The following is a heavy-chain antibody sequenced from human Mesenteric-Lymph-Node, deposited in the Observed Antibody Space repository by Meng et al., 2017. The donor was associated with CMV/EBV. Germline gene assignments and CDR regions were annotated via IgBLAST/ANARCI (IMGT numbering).Heavy chain of an antibody. Sequence: SVKVSCKASGGTFSSYAISWVRQAPGQGLEWMGGIIPILGIANYAQKFQGRVTITADKSTSTAYMELSSLRSEDTAVYYCARDCEGYCSSTGTFDPWGQGTLVTVSS. V-gene: IGHV1-69*10. CDR2: IIPILGIA. CDR3: ARDCEGYCSSTGTFDP. CDR1: GGTFSSYA. D-gene: IGHD2-2*01. J-gene: IGHJ5*02.